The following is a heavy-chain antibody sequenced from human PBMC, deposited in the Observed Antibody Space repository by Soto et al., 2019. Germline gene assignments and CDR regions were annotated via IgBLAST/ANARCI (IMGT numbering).Heavy chain of an antibody. CDR3: ARADYYGSSGYHLDY. V-gene: IGHV1-46*01. D-gene: IGHD3-22*01. Sequence: QVQLVQSGAEVKKPGASVKVSCKASGYTFSNFYIHWVRQAPGQGLEWMGIINPSGGSTSYAQKFQGRVTMTRDTSTSTVYMELSSLRSEDTAVHYCARADYYGSSGYHLDYRGQGTLVTVSS. J-gene: IGHJ4*02. CDR2: INPSGGST. CDR1: GYTFSNFY.